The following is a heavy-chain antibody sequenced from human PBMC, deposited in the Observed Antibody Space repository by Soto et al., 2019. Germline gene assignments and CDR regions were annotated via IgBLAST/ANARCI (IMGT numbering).Heavy chain of an antibody. CDR3: VRQGYGPLHGLVDV. J-gene: IGHJ6*02. Sequence: QVQLQESGPGLVEPSETLSLSCPVSGGSMSGYYWTWIGLPQGNPMEWIGYVHDSWGAAYNPSLRSRVAISLDTSKSQFSLSLTSVSATDTAMYYCVRQGYGPLHGLVDVWGQGTTVTVSS. CDR1: GGSMSGYY. CDR2: VHDSWGA. V-gene: IGHV4-59*08. D-gene: IGHD5-18*01.